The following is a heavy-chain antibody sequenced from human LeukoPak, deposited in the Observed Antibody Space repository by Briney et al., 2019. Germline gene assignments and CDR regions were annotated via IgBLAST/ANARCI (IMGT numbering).Heavy chain of an antibody. CDR1: GGSISSSSYY. D-gene: IGHD3-22*01. V-gene: IGHV4-39*01. J-gene: IGHJ4*02. CDR2: IYYSGST. CDR3: ARLYYDSSGYYQICYFDY. Sequence: SETLSLTCTVAGGSISSSSYYWGWIRQPPGKGLEWIGSIYYSGSTYYNPSLKSRVTISVDTSKNQFSLNLSSVTAADTAVYYCARLYYDSSGYYQICYFDYWGQGTLVTVSS.